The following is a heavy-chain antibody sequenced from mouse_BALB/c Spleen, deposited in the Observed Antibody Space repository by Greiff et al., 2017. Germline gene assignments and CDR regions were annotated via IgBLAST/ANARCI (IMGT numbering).Heavy chain of an antibody. CDR2: IYPGDGDT. J-gene: IGHJ4*01. V-gene: IGHV1-80*01. CDR3: APTVRGAMDY. D-gene: IGHD1-1*01. Sequence: VQRVESGAELVRPGSSVKISCKASGYAFSSYWMNWVKQRPGQGLEWIGQIYPGDGDTNYNGKFKGKATLTADKSSSTAYMQLSSLTSEDSAVYFCAPTVRGAMDYWGQGTSVTVSS. CDR1: GYAFSSYW.